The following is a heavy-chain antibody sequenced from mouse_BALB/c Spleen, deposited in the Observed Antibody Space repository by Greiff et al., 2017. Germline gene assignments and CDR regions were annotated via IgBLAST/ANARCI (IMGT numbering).Heavy chain of an antibody. CDR1: GYTFTDYA. J-gene: IGHJ4*01. V-gene: IGHV1S137*01. Sequence: QVQLQQSGAELVRPGVSVKISCKGSGYTFTDYAMHWVKQSHAKSLEWIGVISTYYGDASYNQKFKVKATMTVDKSSSTAYMELARLTSKDSAIYYGARDWGRYAMDYWGQGTSVTVS. CDR3: ARDWGRYAMDY. D-gene: IGHD4-1*01. CDR2: ISTYYGDA.